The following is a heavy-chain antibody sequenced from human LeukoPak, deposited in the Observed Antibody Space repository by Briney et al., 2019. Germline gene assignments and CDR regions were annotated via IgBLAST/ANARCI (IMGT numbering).Heavy chain of an antibody. CDR2: ISSSSSYI. CDR3: ALDYYDSSGYYRN. D-gene: IGHD3-22*01. CDR1: GFTFSSYS. Sequence: GGSLRLSCAASGFTFSSYSMNWVRQAPGKGLEWVSSISSSSSYIYYADSVKGRFIISRDNAKNSLYLQMNSLRAEDTAAYYCALDYYDSSGYYRNWGQGTMVTVSS. V-gene: IGHV3-21*01. J-gene: IGHJ3*01.